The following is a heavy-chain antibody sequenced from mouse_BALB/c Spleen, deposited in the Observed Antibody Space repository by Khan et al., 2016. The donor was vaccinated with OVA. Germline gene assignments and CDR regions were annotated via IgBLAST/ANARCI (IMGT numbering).Heavy chain of an antibody. D-gene: IGHD2-1*01. CDR3: ARRGYYGNYGPYFYV. CDR2: IWSDGNT. Sequence: QVQLKESGPGLVAPSQSLSITCTISGFSLNSYGVHWVRQPPGKGLEWLGVIWSDGNTNYNSALKSRLSIRKDNSKSQDFLKMNSLQTDDTAMYSCARRGYYGNYGPYFYVWGAGTTVTVSS. V-gene: IGHV2-6-1*01. J-gene: IGHJ1*01. CDR1: GFSLNSYG.